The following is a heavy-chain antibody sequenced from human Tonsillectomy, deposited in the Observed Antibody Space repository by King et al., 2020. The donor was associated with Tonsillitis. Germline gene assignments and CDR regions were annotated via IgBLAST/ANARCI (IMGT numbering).Heavy chain of an antibody. D-gene: IGHD2-15*01. V-gene: IGHV3-23*04. CDR3: AKEGLRYCNGGTCFFDY. CDR2: ISGSSADT. Sequence: VQLVESGGGLVQPGGSLRLSCAASGFTFTTYAMSWVRQAPGKGLEGVSAISGSSADTYYADSVRGRFTISRDNSKNTLFLQMNSLTAEDAAVYFCAKEGLRYCNGGTCFFDYWGQGVLVTVSS. CDR1: GFTFTTYA. J-gene: IGHJ4*02.